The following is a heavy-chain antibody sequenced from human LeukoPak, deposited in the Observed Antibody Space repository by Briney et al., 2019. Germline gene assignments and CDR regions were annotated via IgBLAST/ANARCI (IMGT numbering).Heavy chain of an antibody. J-gene: IGHJ5*02. CDR2: IIPIFGTA. D-gene: IGHD6-13*01. V-gene: IGHV1-69*06. CDR1: GGTFSSYA. CDR3: ARDGGEAAAGTYGWFDP. Sequence: GASVKVSCKASGGTFSSYAISWVRQAPGQGLEWMGGIIPIFGTANYAQKFQGRVTITADKSTSTAYMELSSLRSEDTAVYYCARDGGEAAAGTYGWFDPWGQETLVTVSS.